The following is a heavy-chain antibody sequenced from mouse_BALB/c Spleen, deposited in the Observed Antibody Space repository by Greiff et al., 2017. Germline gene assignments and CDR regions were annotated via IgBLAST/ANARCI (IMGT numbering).Heavy chain of an antibody. J-gene: IGHJ4*01. CDR1: GFSFTGYG. CDR3: ARDGTMITTRAYAMDY. D-gene: IGHD2-4*01. CDR2: IWGDGST. Sequence: VKLVESGPGLVAPSQSLSITCTVSGFSFTGYGVNWVRQPPGKGLEWLGMIWGDGSTDYKSALKSRLSISKDNSKSQGFLKMNSLQTDDTARYYYARDGTMITTRAYAMDYWGQGTSVTVSS. V-gene: IGHV2-6-7*01.